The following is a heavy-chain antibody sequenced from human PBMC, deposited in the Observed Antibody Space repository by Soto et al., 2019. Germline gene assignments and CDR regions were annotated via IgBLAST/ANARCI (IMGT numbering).Heavy chain of an antibody. CDR3: AGGTSGGGWTTVTTFYFAY. V-gene: IGHV4-34*01. J-gene: IGHJ4*02. Sequence: SETLSLTCSVYGGSFSGYYWSWIRQPPGKGLEWIGEINHSGSTNYNPSLKSRVTVSVDTSKNPFSLKLSSVTAADRAVYYCAGGTSGGGWTTVTTFYFAYWGQGTLVTVSS. CDR2: INHSGST. D-gene: IGHD4-17*01. CDR1: GGSFSGYY.